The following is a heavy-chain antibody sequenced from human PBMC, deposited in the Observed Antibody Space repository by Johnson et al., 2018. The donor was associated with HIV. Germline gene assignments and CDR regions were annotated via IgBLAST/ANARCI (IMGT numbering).Heavy chain of an antibody. CDR1: RFTFSSYA. Sequence: QVQLLESGGGVVQPGRSMRLSCAASRFTFSSYAMHWFRQAPGKGLEWVAVISSDGNNKFYSDSVKGRFTVSRDNSKNTLYLQMNSLRAEDTALYYCARDGGLITGAFDIWGQGTMVTVSS. D-gene: IGHD1-14*01. J-gene: IGHJ3*02. CDR3: ARDGGLITGAFDI. CDR2: ISSDGNNK. V-gene: IGHV3-30*04.